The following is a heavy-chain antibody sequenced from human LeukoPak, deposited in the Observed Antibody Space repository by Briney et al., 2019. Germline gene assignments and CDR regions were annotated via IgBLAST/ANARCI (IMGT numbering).Heavy chain of an antibody. Sequence: ASVKVSCKASGGTFSGYAISWVRQAPGQGLEWMGGIIPIFGTANYAQKFQGKVTITADESTSTAYMELSSLRSEDTAVYFCARGGNFRVATFDIWGQGTMVTVSS. D-gene: IGHD4-23*01. CDR1: GGTFSGYA. CDR3: ARGGNFRVATFDI. J-gene: IGHJ3*02. CDR2: IIPIFGTA. V-gene: IGHV1-69*13.